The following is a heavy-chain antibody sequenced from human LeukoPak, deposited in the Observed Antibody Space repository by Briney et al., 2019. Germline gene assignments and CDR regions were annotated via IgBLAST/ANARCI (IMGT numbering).Heavy chain of an antibody. D-gene: IGHD2-2*01. Sequence: ASVKVSCKASGYTXSSYGINGVRQAPGQGLEWMGWISAYNGNTNYAQKYQGRVTVTRDTSTGTAYMEVRSLRSDDTAVYFCARDGVPAAVSCPGRFDPWGQGTVVSVSS. V-gene: IGHV1-18*01. CDR3: ARDGVPAAVSCPGRFDP. J-gene: IGHJ5*02. CDR1: GYTXSSYG. CDR2: ISAYNGNT.